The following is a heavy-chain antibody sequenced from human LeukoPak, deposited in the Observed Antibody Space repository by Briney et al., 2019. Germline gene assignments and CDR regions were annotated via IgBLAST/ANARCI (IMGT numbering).Heavy chain of an antibody. V-gene: IGHV7-4-1*02. CDR2: INTNTGNP. CDR3: ASGRTVEMATIYAFDI. J-gene: IGHJ3*02. CDR1: GYTFTSYA. D-gene: IGHD5-24*01. Sequence: ASVKVSCKASGYTFTSYAMNWVRQAPGQGLEWMGWINTNTGNPTYAQGFTGRFVFSLDTSVSTAYLQISSLKAEDTAVYYCASGRTVEMATIYAFDIWGQGTMVTVSS.